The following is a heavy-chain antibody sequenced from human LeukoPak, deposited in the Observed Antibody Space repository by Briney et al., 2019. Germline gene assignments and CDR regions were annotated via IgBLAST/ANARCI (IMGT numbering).Heavy chain of an antibody. V-gene: IGHV1-69*04. J-gene: IGHJ6*02. CDR2: IIPILGIA. Sequence: SVKVSCKASGGTFSSYAISWVRQAPGQGLEWMGRIIPILGIANYAQKFQGRVMITADKSTSTAYMELSSLRSEDTAVYYCARRIAAEASTYYYYGMDVWGQGTTVTVSS. D-gene: IGHD6-13*01. CDR1: GGTFSSYA. CDR3: ARRIAAEASTYYYYGMDV.